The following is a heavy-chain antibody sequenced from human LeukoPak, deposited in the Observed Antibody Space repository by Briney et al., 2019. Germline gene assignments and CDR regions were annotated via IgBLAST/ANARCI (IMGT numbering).Heavy chain of an antibody. D-gene: IGHD4-17*01. Sequence: SETLSLTCTVSAYSISRDYYWGWFRQSPGKGLDWIGNADPTGNTYYNPSLESRATISLDTSKRQFFLKLTSLTAADTAVYYCATVGASHYGDWYFDSWGQGTRVTVSS. V-gene: IGHV4-38-2*02. CDR1: AYSISRDYY. CDR2: ADPTGNT. CDR3: ATVGASHYGDWYFDS. J-gene: IGHJ4*02.